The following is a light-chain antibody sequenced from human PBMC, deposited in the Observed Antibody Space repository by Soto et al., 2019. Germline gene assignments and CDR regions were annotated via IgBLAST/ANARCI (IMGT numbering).Light chain of an antibody. V-gene: IGLV3-1*01. CDR2: QDS. J-gene: IGLJ2*01. Sequence: SYELTQPPSVSVSPGQTASITCSGDKLGDKYACWYQQKPGQSPVLVIYQDSKRPSGIPERFSGSNSGNTATLTISGTQAMDEADYYCQAWISTSDHLVVFGGGTKLTVL. CDR1: KLGDKY. CDR3: QAWISTSDHLVV.